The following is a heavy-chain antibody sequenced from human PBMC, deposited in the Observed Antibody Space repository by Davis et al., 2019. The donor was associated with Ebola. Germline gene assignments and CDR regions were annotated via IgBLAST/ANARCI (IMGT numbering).Heavy chain of an antibody. CDR3: ARHVTTITFNWFDP. CDR2: VSYSGST. V-gene: IGHV4-39*01. J-gene: IGHJ5*02. CDR1: GGSISGSDDY. Sequence: PSETLSLTCTVSGGSISGSDDYWGWIRQSPGKGLEWIGSVSYSGSTYDNPSLKSRITRSVDTSKNQFSLKVMSVTAADTAVYFCARHVTTITFNWFDPWGQGTQVTVSS. D-gene: IGHD4-11*01.